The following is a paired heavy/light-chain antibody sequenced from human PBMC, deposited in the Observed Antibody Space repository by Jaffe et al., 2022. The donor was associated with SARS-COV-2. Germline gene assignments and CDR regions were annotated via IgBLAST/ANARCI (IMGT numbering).Heavy chain of an antibody. CDR3: ARESRKYDSPAYYFYFDY. Sequence: QVQLQESGPGLVKPSETLSLTCTVSGASISGGDFYWSWIRQPAGKGLEWIGRMHTSGSPTYNPSLQSRVTISVDSSKSQFSLRLTSVTAADTAVYYCARESRKYDSPAYYFYFDYWGQGALVTVSS. CDR1: GASISGGDFY. D-gene: IGHD3-22*01. J-gene: IGHJ4*02. CDR2: MHTSGSP. V-gene: IGHV4-61*02.
Light chain of an antibody. V-gene: IGKV4-1*01. CDR3: QQYYTTPLT. CDR1: QNLLYSTVNKNY. J-gene: IGKJ4*01. Sequence: DIVMTQSPDSLAVSLGERATINCKSSQNLLYSTVNKNYLAWYQQKPGQPPKLLIYWASTRESGVPDRFSGSGSGTDFTLTISSLQAEDLAVYYCQQYYTTPLTFGGGTKVEIK. CDR2: WAS.